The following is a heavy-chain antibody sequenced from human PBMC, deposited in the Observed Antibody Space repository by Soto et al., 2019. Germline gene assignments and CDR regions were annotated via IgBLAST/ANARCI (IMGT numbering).Heavy chain of an antibody. CDR1: GFTFSSYA. Sequence: VGSLRLSCAASGFTFSSYAMSWVRQAPGKGLEWVSAISGSGGSTYYADSVKGRFTISRDNSKNTLYLQMNSLRAEDTAVYYCAKVDDGGIAASYYYYYGMDVWGQGTTVTVSS. J-gene: IGHJ6*02. D-gene: IGHD6-13*01. V-gene: IGHV3-23*01. CDR2: ISGSGGST. CDR3: AKVDDGGIAASYYYYYGMDV.